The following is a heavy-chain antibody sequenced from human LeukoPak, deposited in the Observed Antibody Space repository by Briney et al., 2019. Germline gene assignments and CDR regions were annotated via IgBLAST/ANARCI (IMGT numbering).Heavy chain of an antibody. Sequence: PGGSLRLSCAASGFTFSSYAMHWVRQAPGKGLEWVAVISYDGSNKYYADSVKGRFTISRDNSKNTLYLQMNSLRAEDTAVYYCARDVDSKDWGQGTLVTVSS. CDR3: ARDVDSKD. CDR2: ISYDGSNK. V-gene: IGHV3-30-3*01. D-gene: IGHD3-22*01. CDR1: GFTFSSYA. J-gene: IGHJ4*02.